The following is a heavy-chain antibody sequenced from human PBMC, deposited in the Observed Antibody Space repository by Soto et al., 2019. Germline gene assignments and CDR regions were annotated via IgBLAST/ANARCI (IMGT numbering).Heavy chain of an antibody. J-gene: IGHJ6*02. CDR3: ARHGFGSLHGLVDV. CDR1: RFSISNYF. CDR2: IKYNVDS. D-gene: IGHD3-10*01. V-gene: IGHV4-59*08. Sequence: SENLTLTFASPRFSISNYFFCRLPQPPGKGLEWIGYIKYNVDSAYNFSLKRRVTMSMDTSKTQFSLMLESVTATDTAVYYCARHGFGSLHGLVDVWGQGTTVAVS.